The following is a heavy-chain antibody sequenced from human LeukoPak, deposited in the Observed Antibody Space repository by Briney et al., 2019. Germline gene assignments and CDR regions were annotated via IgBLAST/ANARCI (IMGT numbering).Heavy chain of an antibody. J-gene: IGHJ4*02. CDR3: AREGSSSSVIPFDY. Sequence: PSETLSLTCTVSGGSISSSSYYWGWIRQPPGKGLEWIGSIYYSGSTHYNPSLKSRVTISVDTSKNQFSLKLSSVTAADTAVYYCAREGSSSSVIPFDYWGQGTLVTVSS. CDR2: IYYSGST. CDR1: GGSISSSSYY. V-gene: IGHV4-39*07. D-gene: IGHD6-6*01.